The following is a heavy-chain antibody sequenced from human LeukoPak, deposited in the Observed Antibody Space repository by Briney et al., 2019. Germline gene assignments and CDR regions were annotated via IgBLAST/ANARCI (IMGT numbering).Heavy chain of an antibody. D-gene: IGHD1-1*01. J-gene: IGHJ4*02. CDR1: GGSISSSSYY. CDR2: IYYSGYI. Sequence: SETPSLTCTVSGGSISSSSYYWGWIRQPPGKGLEWIGSIYYSGYIYYNPSLKSRVTISVDTSKNQFSLKLSSATAADTAVYYCARIYKAMGIDYWGQGTLVTVSS. V-gene: IGHV4-39*01. CDR3: ARIYKAMGIDY.